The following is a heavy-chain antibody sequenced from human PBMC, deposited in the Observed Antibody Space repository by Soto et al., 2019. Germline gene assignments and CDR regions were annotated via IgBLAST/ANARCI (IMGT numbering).Heavy chain of an antibody. CDR2: IYTSGST. CDR1: GGTISSYD. J-gene: IGHJ6*02. CDR3: ARTPPRGGYYYYGMDV. Sequence: KPSETLSLTCTVSGGTISSYDWSWIRQPAGKGLEWIGRIYTSGSTHYNPSSKSGVTMSVDTSKNQFSLKLSSVTAADTAVYYCARTPPRGGYYYYGMDVWGQGTTVTVSS. V-gene: IGHV4-4*07. D-gene: IGHD3-16*01.